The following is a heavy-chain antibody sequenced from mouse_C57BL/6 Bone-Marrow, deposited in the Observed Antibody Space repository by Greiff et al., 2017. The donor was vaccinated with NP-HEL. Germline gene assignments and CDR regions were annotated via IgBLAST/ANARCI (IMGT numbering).Heavy chain of an antibody. Sequence: QVQLKQSGPELVKPGASVKISCKASGYAFSSSWMNWVKQRPGKGLEWIGRIYPGDGDTNYNGKFKGKATLTADKSSSTAYMQLSSLTSEDSAVYFCARRGYGTRGYWYFDVWGTGTTVTVSS. CDR2: IYPGDGDT. CDR3: ARRGYGTRGYWYFDV. D-gene: IGHD1-1*01. J-gene: IGHJ1*03. CDR1: GYAFSSSW. V-gene: IGHV1-82*01.